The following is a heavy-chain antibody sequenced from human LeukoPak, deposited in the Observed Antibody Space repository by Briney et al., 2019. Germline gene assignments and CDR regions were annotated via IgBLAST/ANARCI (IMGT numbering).Heavy chain of an antibody. CDR1: GGSISSSSYY. J-gene: IGHJ5*02. CDR2: IYYSGST. V-gene: IGHV4-39*07. D-gene: IGHD5-18*01. CDR3: ARTIVRGYSYGYGFDP. Sequence: SETLSLTCTVSGGSISSSSYYWGWIRQPPGKGLEWIGSIYYSGSTYYNPSLKSRVTISVDRSKNQFSLKLSSVTAADTAVYYCARTIVRGYSYGYGFDPWGQGTLVTVSS.